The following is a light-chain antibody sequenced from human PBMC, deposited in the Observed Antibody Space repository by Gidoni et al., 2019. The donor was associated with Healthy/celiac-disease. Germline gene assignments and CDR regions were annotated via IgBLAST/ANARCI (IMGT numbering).Light chain of an antibody. CDR3: QQYAA. CDR2: GAS. J-gene: IGKJ1*01. V-gene: IGKV3-20*01. CDR1: QSVSSSY. Sequence: EIVLTQSPGTLSLSPGERAPLPCRASQSVSSSYLAWYQQKPGQATRLLIYGASSRATGIPDRISGSGAGTDFTITISRMEPEDFAVYYCQQYAAFGQGTKVEIK.